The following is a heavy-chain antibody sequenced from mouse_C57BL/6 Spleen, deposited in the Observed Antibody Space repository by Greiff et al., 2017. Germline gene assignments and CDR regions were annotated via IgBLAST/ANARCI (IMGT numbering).Heavy chain of an antibody. CDR3: AMDRAGRRYFDY. CDR2: ISSGSSTI. D-gene: IGHD3-3*01. J-gene: IGHJ2*01. Sequence: EVKVVESGGGLVKPGGSLKLSCAASGFTFSDYGMHWVRQAPAKGLEWVAYISSGSSTIYYADTVKGRFTISRDNAKNTLFLQMTSLRSGDTAMYYCAMDRAGRRYFDYWGQGTTLTVSS. V-gene: IGHV5-17*01. CDR1: GFTFSDYG.